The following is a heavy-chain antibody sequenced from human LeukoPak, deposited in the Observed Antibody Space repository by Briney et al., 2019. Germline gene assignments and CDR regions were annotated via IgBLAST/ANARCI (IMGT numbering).Heavy chain of an antibody. J-gene: IGHJ3*02. D-gene: IGHD2-21*02. V-gene: IGHV1-2*02. CDR1: GYTFTGYY. CDR2: INPNSGDT. Sequence: PGASVKVSCKASGYTFTGYYMHWVRQAPGQGLEWMGWINPNSGDTNYAQKFQGRVTMTRDTSISTAYMELSRLRSDDTAVYYCASIVVVTARYAFDIWGQGTMVTVSS. CDR3: ASIVVVTARYAFDI.